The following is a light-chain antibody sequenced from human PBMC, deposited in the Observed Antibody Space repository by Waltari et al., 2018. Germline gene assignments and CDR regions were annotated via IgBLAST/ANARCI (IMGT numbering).Light chain of an antibody. J-gene: IGLJ1*01. CDR1: SSDVGGYNY. Sequence: QSALTQPASVSGSPGQSITISCTGTSSDVGGYNYVSWYQQHPAKAPKRMIFDVSNRPSGVSNRFSGSKSGNTASLTISGLQAEDEADYYCSSYTSTSTSCVFGTGTKVTVL. V-gene: IGLV2-14*03. CDR3: SSYTSTSTSCV. CDR2: DVS.